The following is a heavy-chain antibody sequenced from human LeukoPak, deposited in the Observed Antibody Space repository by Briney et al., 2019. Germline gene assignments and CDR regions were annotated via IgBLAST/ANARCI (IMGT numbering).Heavy chain of an antibody. CDR3: ANMGYSYAPGLFDP. D-gene: IGHD5-18*01. CDR2: IYYSGSN. V-gene: IGHV4-39*07. Sequence: KTSETLSLTCAVYGGSISSSGYYWGWIRQTPGKGLEWIGSIYYSGSNYHNPSLKSRVSMSVDTSKNQFSLKLSSVTAADTAVYYCANMGYSYAPGLFDPWGQGTLVTVSS. J-gene: IGHJ5*02. CDR1: GGSISSSGYY.